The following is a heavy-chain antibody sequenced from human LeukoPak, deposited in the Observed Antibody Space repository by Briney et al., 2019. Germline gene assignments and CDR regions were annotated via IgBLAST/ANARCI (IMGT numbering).Heavy chain of an antibody. CDR3: ARIGREPRPNWFDP. D-gene: IGHD1-14*01. V-gene: IGHV4-39*07. J-gene: IGHJ5*02. CDR2: IYYNGFT. Sequence: SETLSPTCTVSGGSISSSSYYWGWFRQPPGKGLEWIGYIYYNGFTRYNPSLKSRVTISGDTSKNQFSLKVSSVTAADTAVYYCARIGREPRPNWFDPWAREPLSSSPQ. CDR1: GGSISSSSYY.